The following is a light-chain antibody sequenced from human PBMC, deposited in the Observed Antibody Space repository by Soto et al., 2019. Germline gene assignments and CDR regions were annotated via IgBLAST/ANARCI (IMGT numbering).Light chain of an antibody. Sequence: EVVLTQSPDTLSLSPGERATLSCRASQSVSSFLAWYQQKPGQAPRLLIYDASNRATGIPARFSGSGSGTDFTLTISSLEPEDFAVYYCQQYNNWPPLTFGGGTKVDIK. J-gene: IGKJ4*01. CDR3: QQYNNWPPLT. CDR2: DAS. CDR1: QSVSSF. V-gene: IGKV3-11*01.